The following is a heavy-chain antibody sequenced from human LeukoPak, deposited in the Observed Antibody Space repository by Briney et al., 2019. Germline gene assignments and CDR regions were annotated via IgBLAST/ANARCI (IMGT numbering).Heavy chain of an antibody. V-gene: IGHV3-48*03. J-gene: IGHJ4*02. D-gene: IGHD3-16*01. CDR1: GFILSNYE. CDR2: ISRSGS. Sequence: GGSLRLSCAASGFILSNYEMKWVRQAPGGGLEWVSHISRSGSYYADSVKGRFTISRDNAKNTLYLHMNSLRAEDTAVYYCARDHTWGISALAYWGQGTLVTVSS. CDR3: ARDHTWGISALAY.